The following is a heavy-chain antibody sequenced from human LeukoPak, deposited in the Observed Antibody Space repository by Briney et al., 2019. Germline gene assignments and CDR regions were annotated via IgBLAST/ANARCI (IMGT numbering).Heavy chain of an antibody. D-gene: IGHD1-26*01. V-gene: IGHV1-46*01. CDR1: GYTFTTYY. J-gene: IGHJ4*02. Sequence: ASVKISCKASGYTFTTYYMHWVRQAPGQGLEWMGIINPSGGSTSYAQKFQGRVTMTRDTSTSTVYMELSSLRSEDTAVYYCARDLAGATSYFVYWGQGTLVTVSS. CDR2: INPSGGST. CDR3: ARDLAGATSYFVY.